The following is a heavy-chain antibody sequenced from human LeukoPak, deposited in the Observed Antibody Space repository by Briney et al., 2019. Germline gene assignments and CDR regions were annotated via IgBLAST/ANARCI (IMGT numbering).Heavy chain of an antibody. CDR2: MNPNSGNT. CDR3: ARGRLQTVLAYYYYYMDV. Sequence: ASVKVSCKASGGTFSSYAINWVRQATGQGLEWMGWMNPNSGNTGYAQKFQGRVTMTRNTSISTAYMELSSLRSEDTAVYYCARGRLQTVLAYYYYYMDVWGKGTTVTISS. D-gene: IGHD5-18*01. CDR1: GGTFSSYA. V-gene: IGHV1-8*02. J-gene: IGHJ6*03.